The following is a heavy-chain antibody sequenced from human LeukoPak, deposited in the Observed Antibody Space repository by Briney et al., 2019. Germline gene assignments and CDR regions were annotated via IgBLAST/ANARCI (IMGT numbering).Heavy chain of an antibody. CDR1: GYTFTGYY. CDR2: INPNSGGT. CDR3: ARGRANYDSSGYYSEISLDY. D-gene: IGHD3-22*01. V-gene: IGHV1-2*02. J-gene: IGHJ4*02. Sequence: VASVKVSCKASGYTFTGYYMHWVRQAPGQGLEWMGWINPNSGGTNYAQKFQGRVTMTRDTSISTAYMELSRLRSDDTAVYYCARGRANYDSSGYYSEISLDYWGQGTLVTVSS.